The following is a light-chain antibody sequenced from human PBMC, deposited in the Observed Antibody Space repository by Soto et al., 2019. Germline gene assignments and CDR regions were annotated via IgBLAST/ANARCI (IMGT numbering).Light chain of an antibody. Sequence: EIVMTQSPATLSVSPGGRATLSCRASQSISDTLAWYQQKPGQAPRLLIYGASSRATGIPDRFSGSGSGTDFTLTIRRLEPEDFAVYYCQQYGSSYPWTFGQGTKVDIK. V-gene: IGKV3-20*01. CDR1: QSISDT. CDR2: GAS. CDR3: QQYGSSYPWT. J-gene: IGKJ1*01.